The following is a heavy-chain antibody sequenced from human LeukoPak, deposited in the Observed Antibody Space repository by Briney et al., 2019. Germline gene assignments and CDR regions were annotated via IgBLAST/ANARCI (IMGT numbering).Heavy chain of an antibody. V-gene: IGHV3-7*01. CDR1: GFTFSTYW. Sequence: GGSLRLSCAASGFTFSTYWMTWVRQAPGKGLEWVANIKQDGGENFYVDSVKGRFTISRDNAKNSLYLQMNSLRAEDTAVYYCARDRNTDFWSGYYTNYFDYWGQGTLVTVSS. CDR2: IKQDGGEN. CDR3: ARDRNTDFWSGYYTNYFDY. J-gene: IGHJ4*02. D-gene: IGHD3-3*01.